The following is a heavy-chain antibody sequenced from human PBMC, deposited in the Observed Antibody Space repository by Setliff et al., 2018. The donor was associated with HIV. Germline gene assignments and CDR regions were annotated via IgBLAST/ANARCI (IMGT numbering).Heavy chain of an antibody. CDR3: ARAGGGATDQAFDI. V-gene: IGHV1-69*05. Sequence: SVKVSCKASGGTFSNYAISWVRQAPGQGLEWMGGIIPIFGTAIYPQKFQGRVTIATDESTSTTYMELSSLRSEDTAVYYCARAGGGATDQAFDIWGQGTMVTVSS. J-gene: IGHJ3*02. CDR2: IIPIFGTA. CDR1: GGTFSNYA. D-gene: IGHD2-2*01.